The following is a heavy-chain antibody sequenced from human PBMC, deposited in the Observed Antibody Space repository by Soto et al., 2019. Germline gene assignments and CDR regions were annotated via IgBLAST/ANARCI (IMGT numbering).Heavy chain of an antibody. Sequence: SETLSLTCAVYGGPFSGYYWSWIRQPPGKGLEWIGEINHSGSTNYNPSLKSRVTISVDTSKNQFSLKLSSVTAADTAVYYCARGGGNAGARDTKLWYSSSTWWFDPWGQGTLVTVSS. CDR3: ARGGGNAGARDTKLWYSSSTWWFDP. J-gene: IGHJ5*02. CDR2: INHSGST. D-gene: IGHD6-6*01. V-gene: IGHV4-34*01. CDR1: GGPFSGYY.